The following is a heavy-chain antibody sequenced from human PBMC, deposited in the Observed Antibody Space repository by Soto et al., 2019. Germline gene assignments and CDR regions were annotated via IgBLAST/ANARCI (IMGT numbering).Heavy chain of an antibody. D-gene: IGHD3-22*01. V-gene: IGHV1-8*01. Sequence: QVQLVQSGAEVKKPGASVKVSCKASGYTFTSYDINWVRQATVQGLEWMGWMNPNRGNTGYAQKFQGRVTMTRNTYISTAYMELSRLRSEDTAVYYCARGNPRITMIVVGAGDDFDYWGKGTLVTVSS. CDR2: MNPNRGNT. J-gene: IGHJ4*02. CDR1: GYTFTSYD. CDR3: ARGNPRITMIVVGAGDDFDY.